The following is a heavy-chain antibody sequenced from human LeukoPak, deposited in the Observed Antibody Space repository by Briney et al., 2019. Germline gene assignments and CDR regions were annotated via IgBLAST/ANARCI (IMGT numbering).Heavy chain of an antibody. V-gene: IGHV3-30*02. CDR1: GFTFSSYG. Sequence: GGSLRLSRAASGFTFSSYGMHWVRQAPGKGLEWVAFIRYDGSNKYYADSVKGRFTISRDNSKNTLYLQMNSLRAEDTAVYYCAKDHLYYFDYWGQGTLVTVSS. CDR2: IRYDGSNK. CDR3: AKDHLYYFDY. J-gene: IGHJ4*02.